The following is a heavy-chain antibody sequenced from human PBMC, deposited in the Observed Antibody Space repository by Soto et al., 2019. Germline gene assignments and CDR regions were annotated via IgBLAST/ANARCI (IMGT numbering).Heavy chain of an antibody. CDR1: GFTFNNYG. J-gene: IGHJ4*02. CDR2: IWYDGSTK. CDR3: AREGGRFYVGYFDY. D-gene: IGHD1-26*01. Sequence: HPGGSLRLSCAASGFTFNNYGMHWVRQAPGKGLEWVAVIWYDGSTKYFTDSVKGRFSISRDNSKNTLSLQMNSLRAEDTAVYYCAREGGRFYVGYFDYWGQGTLVTVSS. V-gene: IGHV3-33*01.